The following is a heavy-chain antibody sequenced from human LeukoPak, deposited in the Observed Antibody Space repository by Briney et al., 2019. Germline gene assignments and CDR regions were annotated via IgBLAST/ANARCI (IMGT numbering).Heavy chain of an antibody. V-gene: IGHV4-30-4*01. Sequence: SETLSLTCTVSSDSIRSGDYYWSWIRQPAGKALEFIGYINKKGGTFYNPPLKSRVSISIDTSKNQFSLKLTSVTAADTAVYFCAREHKSYGDYPYYFDSWGQGTLVTVSS. J-gene: IGHJ4*02. CDR2: INKKGGT. CDR3: AREHKSYGDYPYYFDS. CDR1: SDSIRSGDYY. D-gene: IGHD4-17*01.